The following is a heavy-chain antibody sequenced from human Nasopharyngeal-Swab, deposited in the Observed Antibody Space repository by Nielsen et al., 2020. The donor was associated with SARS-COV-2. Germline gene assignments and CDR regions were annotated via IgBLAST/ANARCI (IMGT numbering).Heavy chain of an antibody. J-gene: IGHJ4*02. CDR1: GFTVSNYG. V-gene: IGHV3-30*03. CDR3: ARPRGYSYGTYFDY. D-gene: IGHD5-18*01. Sequence: GESLKISCAASGFTVSNYGMHWVRQAPGKGLEWVAHISYDGGTEYYADSVKGRFTISRDNSRNTLSLQMNSLRAEDTAVYYCARPRGYSYGTYFDYWGQGTLVTVSS. CDR2: ISYDGGTE.